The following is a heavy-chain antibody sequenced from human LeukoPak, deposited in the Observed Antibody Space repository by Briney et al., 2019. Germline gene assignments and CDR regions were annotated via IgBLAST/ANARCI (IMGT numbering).Heavy chain of an antibody. CDR2: IYYSGST. CDR1: GASISSYY. Sequence: PSETLSLTCTVSGASISSYYWSWIRQPPGKGLEWIGYIYYSGSTNHTPSLKSRVTISVDTSKNQFSLKLTSVTAADTAMYYCARGLYDSSGYYHDYWGRGTLVTVSS. CDR3: ARGLYDSSGYYHDY. D-gene: IGHD3-22*01. J-gene: IGHJ4*02. V-gene: IGHV4-59*08.